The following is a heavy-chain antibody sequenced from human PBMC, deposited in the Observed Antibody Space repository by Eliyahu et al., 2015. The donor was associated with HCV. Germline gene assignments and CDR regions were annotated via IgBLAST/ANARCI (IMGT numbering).Heavy chain of an antibody. J-gene: IGHJ2*01. D-gene: IGHD6-25*01. Sequence: VQIMESGGGLVQPGGSLRLSCVASGLSSXPSPMTWVRQAPGKGLEWVSSIGDGRDYTYYPDSVKGRFTISRDTSKRTIYLQMHSLSADDTAIYYCAKDRRGRGGSWYFDFWGRGTLVSVSS. CDR1: GLSSXPSP. CDR3: AKDRRGRGGSWYFDF. CDR2: IGDGRDYT. V-gene: IGHV3-23*01.